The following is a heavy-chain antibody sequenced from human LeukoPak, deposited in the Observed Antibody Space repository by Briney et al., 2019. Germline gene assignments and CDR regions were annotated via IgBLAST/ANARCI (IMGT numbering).Heavy chain of an antibody. CDR2: IRSKAYGGTT. Sequence: GGSLRLSCTASGFTFGDYAMSWFRQAPGKGLEWVGFIRSKAYGGTTEYAASVKGRFTISRDDSKSIAYLQMNSLKTEDTAVYYCTRGVIIVATTKTPYYFDYWGQGTLVTVSS. CDR3: TRGVIIVATTKTPYYFDY. V-gene: IGHV3-49*03. J-gene: IGHJ4*02. D-gene: IGHD5-12*01. CDR1: GFTFGDYA.